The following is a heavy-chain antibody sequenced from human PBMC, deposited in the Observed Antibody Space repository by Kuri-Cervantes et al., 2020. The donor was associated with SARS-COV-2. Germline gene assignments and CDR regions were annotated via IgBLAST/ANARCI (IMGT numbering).Heavy chain of an antibody. Sequence: GGSLRLSCAASGLTFSSYAMHWVRQAPGKGLEWVSLISYDGSNKYYADSVKGRFTISRDNSKNTLYLQMNSLRAEDTAVYYCAKPRAASLEWLLRTHFDYWGQGTLVTVSS. CDR1: GLTFSSYA. D-gene: IGHD3-3*01. J-gene: IGHJ4*02. V-gene: IGHV3-30-3*02. CDR3: AKPRAASLEWLLRTHFDY. CDR2: ISYDGSNK.